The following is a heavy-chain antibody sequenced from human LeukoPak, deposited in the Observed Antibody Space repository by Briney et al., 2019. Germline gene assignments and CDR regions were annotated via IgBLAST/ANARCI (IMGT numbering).Heavy chain of an antibody. CDR2: LYRGGST. Sequence: PSETLSLTCIVSRGSISSYYWSWIRQPPGKGLEWIGYLYRGGSTNYNPSLKSRVTISGDTSKNHFSLNLSSVTAADTAMYYCARGRYYYDSSGYPYNWFDPWGQGTLVTVSS. CDR3: ARGRYYYDSSGYPYNWFDP. V-gene: IGHV4-59*01. D-gene: IGHD3-22*01. J-gene: IGHJ5*02. CDR1: RGSISSYY.